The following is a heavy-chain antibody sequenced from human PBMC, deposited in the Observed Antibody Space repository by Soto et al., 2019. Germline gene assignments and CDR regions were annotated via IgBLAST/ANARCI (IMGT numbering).Heavy chain of an antibody. CDR2: IYYSGST. D-gene: IGHD1-7*01. J-gene: IGHJ3*02. Sequence: SETLSLTCTVSGGSISSGGYYWSWIRQHPGKGLEWIGYIYYSGSTYYNPSLKSRVTISVDTSKNQFSLKLSPVTAADTAVYYCARDPGTTFAFDIWGQGTMVTVSS. CDR3: ARDPGTTFAFDI. CDR1: GGSISSGGYY. V-gene: IGHV4-31*03.